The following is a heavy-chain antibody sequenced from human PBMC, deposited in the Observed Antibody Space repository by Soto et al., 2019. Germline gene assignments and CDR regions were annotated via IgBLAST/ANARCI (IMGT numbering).Heavy chain of an antibody. V-gene: IGHV4-34*01. D-gene: IGHD3-3*01. J-gene: IGHJ4*02. Sequence: QVQLQQWGAGLLKPSETLSLTCAVYGGSFSGYYWSWIRQPPGKGLEWIGEINHSGSTNYNPSLKSRVPISVDTSKNQFSLKLSSVTAADTAVYYCARGPYHFWSGYYSTPSPTANLFDYWGQGTLVTVSS. CDR2: INHSGST. CDR1: GGSFSGYY. CDR3: ARGPYHFWSGYYSTPSPTANLFDY.